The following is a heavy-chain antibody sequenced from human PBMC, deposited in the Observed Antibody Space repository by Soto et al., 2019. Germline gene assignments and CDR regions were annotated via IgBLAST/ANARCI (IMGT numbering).Heavy chain of an antibody. Sequence: GESLKISCKGSGYSFTSYWISWVRQMPGKGLEWMGRIDPSDSYTNYSPSFQGHVTISADKSISTAYLQWSSLKASDTAMYYCARRYCGGDCYSPFSDAFDIWGQGTMVTVS. V-gene: IGHV5-10-1*01. J-gene: IGHJ3*02. CDR2: IDPSDSYT. D-gene: IGHD2-21*02. CDR1: GYSFTSYW. CDR3: ARRYCGGDCYSPFSDAFDI.